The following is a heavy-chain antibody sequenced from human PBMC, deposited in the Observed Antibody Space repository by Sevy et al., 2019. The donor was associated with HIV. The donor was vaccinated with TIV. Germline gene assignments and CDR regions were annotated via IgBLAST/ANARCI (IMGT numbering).Heavy chain of an antibody. CDR2: ISGTAGNT. V-gene: IGHV3-23*01. CDR3: ARDPTTIVVPAAIQGDWFDP. D-gene: IGHD2-2*02. J-gene: IGHJ5*02. Sequence: GGSLRLSCAVSEFTLSGNAMIWVRQAPGKGLEWVSGISGTAGNTYYADSVKGRFTIFRDNSKSTLYLQMNSLRAEDTAVYYCARDPTTIVVPAAIQGDWFDPWGQGTLVTVSS. CDR1: EFTLSGNA.